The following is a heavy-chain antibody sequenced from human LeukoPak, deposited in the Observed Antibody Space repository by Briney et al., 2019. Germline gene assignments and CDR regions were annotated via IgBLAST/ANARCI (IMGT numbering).Heavy chain of an antibody. V-gene: IGHV1-18*01. Sequence: ASVKVSCKASGYTFTSYGISWVRQAPGQGLEWMGWISAYNGNTNYAQKLQGRVTMTTDTSTSTAYMELRSLRSEDTAVYYCARARSGSPGITGTARGNWFDPWGQGTLVTVSS. J-gene: IGHJ5*02. CDR2: ISAYNGNT. D-gene: IGHD1-7*01. CDR1: GYTFTSYG. CDR3: ARARSGSPGITGTARGNWFDP.